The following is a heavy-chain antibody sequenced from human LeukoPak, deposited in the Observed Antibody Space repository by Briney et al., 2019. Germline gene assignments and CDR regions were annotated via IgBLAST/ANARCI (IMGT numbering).Heavy chain of an antibody. Sequence: GGSLRLSCAASGFTFSSYAMHWVRQAPGKGLEWVAVISYDGSNKYYADSVKGRFTISRGNSKNTLYLQMNSLRAEDTAVYYCAREIDPTGLVPAAMPGYWGQGTLVTVSS. D-gene: IGHD2-2*01. CDR1: GFTFSSYA. CDR2: ISYDGSNK. V-gene: IGHV3-30*04. CDR3: AREIDPTGLVPAAMPGY. J-gene: IGHJ4*02.